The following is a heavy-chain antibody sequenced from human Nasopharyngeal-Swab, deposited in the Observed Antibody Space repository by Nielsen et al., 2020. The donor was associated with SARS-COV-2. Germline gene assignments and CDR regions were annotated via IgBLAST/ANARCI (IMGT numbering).Heavy chain of an antibody. CDR3: ARDLPPVGCSGGSCYSP. D-gene: IGHD2-15*01. CDR2: ISYDGSNK. J-gene: IGHJ5*02. Sequence: GESLKISCAASGFTFSGSAMYWVRQASGKGLEWVAVISYDGSNKYYADSVKGRFTISRDNSKNTLYLQMNSLRAEDTAVYYCARDLPPVGCSGGSCYSPWGQGTLVTVSS. V-gene: IGHV3-30*04. CDR1: GFTFSGSA.